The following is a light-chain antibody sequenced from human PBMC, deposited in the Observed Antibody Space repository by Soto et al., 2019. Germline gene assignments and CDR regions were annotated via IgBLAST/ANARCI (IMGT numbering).Light chain of an antibody. V-gene: IGLV1-40*01. Sequence: QSVLTQPPSVSGAPGQRVTISCTGSSSNIGAGSDVHWYQQLPGTAPILLIYGNNNRPSGVPDRFSGSKSGTSASLAITGLQAEDEADYYCQSYDRSLSGCVFGTGTKVTVL. J-gene: IGLJ1*01. CDR1: SSNIGAGSD. CDR2: GNN. CDR3: QSYDRSLSGCV.